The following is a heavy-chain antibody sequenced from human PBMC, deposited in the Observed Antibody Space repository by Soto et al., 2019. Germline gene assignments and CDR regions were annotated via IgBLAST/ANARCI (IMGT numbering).Heavy chain of an antibody. CDR1: GGTFSSYA. V-gene: IGHV1-69*13. CDR3: AAKYCSSTSCYRDDYYYGMDV. CDR2: IIPIFGTA. Sequence: GASVKVSCKASGGTFSSYAISWVLQAPGQGLEWMGGIIPIFGTANYAQKFQGRVTITADESTSTAYMELSSLRSEDTAVYYCAAKYCSSTSCYRDDYYYGMDVWGQGTTVTVSS. D-gene: IGHD2-2*02. J-gene: IGHJ6*01.